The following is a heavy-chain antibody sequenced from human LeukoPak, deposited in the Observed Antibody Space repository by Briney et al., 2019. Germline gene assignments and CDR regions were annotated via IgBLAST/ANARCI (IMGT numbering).Heavy chain of an antibody. Sequence: GGSLRLSCAASGFTFSSYAMSWVRQAPGKGLEWVSAISGSGGSTYYADSVKDRFTISRDNSKNTLYLQMNSLRAEDTAVYYCAKLVVVVGTIDYFDYWGQGTLVTVSS. CDR2: ISGSGGST. J-gene: IGHJ4*02. CDR3: AKLVVVVGTIDYFDY. CDR1: GFTFSSYA. D-gene: IGHD2-15*01. V-gene: IGHV3-23*01.